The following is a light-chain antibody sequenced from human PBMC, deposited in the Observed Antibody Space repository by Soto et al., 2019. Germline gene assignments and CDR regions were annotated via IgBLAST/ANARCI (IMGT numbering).Light chain of an antibody. J-gene: IGKJ1*01. CDR3: QQYGSSPRGT. Sequence: EIVLTQSPGTLSLSPGERDTLSCRASQSVSSSYLAWYRQKPGQAPRLLIYGASSRATGIPDRFSGSGSGTDFTLTISRLEPEDFAVYYCQQYGSSPRGTFGQGTKVDIK. CDR1: QSVSSSY. CDR2: GAS. V-gene: IGKV3-20*01.